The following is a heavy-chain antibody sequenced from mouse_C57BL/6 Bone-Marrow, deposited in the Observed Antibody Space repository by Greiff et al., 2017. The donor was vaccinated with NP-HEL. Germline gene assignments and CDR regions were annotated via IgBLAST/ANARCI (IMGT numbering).Heavy chain of an antibody. V-gene: IGHV5-6*01. Sequence: EVKLMESGGDLVKPGGSLKLSCAASGFTFSSYGMSWVRQTPDKRLEWVATISSGGSYTYYPDSVQGRFTISRDNAKNTLYLQMSSLNSDDTAMYYCARHSFFLAYWGQGTLVTVSA. CDR3: ARHSFFLAY. CDR2: ISSGGSYT. J-gene: IGHJ3*01. CDR1: GFTFSSYG.